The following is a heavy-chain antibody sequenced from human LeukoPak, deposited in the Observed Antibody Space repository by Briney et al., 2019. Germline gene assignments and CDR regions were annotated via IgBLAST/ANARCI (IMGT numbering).Heavy chain of an antibody. CDR1: GFTFSSYA. J-gene: IGHJ4*02. Sequence: GGSLRLSCAASGFTFSSYAMHWVRQAPGKGLEWVAVISYDGSNKYYADSVKGRITISRDNSKNTLYLQMNSLRAEDTAVYYCAKDHLGYYYGSGSYIDYWGQGTLVTVSS. V-gene: IGHV3-30*04. CDR2: ISYDGSNK. CDR3: AKDHLGYYYGSGSYIDY. D-gene: IGHD3-10*01.